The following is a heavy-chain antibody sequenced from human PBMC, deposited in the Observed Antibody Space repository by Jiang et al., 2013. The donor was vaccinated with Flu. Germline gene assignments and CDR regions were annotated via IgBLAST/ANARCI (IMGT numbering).Heavy chain of an antibody. D-gene: IGHD3-16*02. CDR2: TYYRSKWYN. CDR1: GDSLSSNSAA. V-gene: IGHV6-1*01. J-gene: IGHJ3*02. CDR3: AREGVGGIYRYNTFDM. Sequence: QTLSLTCAISGDSLSSNSAAWNWIRQSPSRGLEWLGRTYYRSKWYNDYAIAVKSRLTFNPETFKNQFSLKLSSVTPEDTAVYYCAREGVGGIYRYNTFDMWGQGTMVTVSS.